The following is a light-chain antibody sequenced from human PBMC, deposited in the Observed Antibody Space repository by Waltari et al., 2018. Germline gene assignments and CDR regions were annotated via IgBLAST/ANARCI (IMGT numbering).Light chain of an antibody. CDR3: ASWDDSLNDWV. CDR1: DSNIGSNT. J-gene: IGLJ3*02. V-gene: IGLV1-44*01. CDR2: GVN. Sequence: QSVLTQPPSVSATPGQRVTISCSGGDSNIGSNTLNWYQQLPGTAPKLLVFGVNERPSGVPHRFSGSKSGTSASLAISGLQSEDEADYYCASWDDSLNDWVFGGGTKLTVL.